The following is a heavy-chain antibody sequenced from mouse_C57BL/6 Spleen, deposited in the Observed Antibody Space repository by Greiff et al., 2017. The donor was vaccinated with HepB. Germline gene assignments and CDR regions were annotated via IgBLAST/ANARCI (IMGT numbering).Heavy chain of an antibody. CDR3: TRSNYGSRAWFAY. CDR1: GYTFTDYE. Sequence: VKLQESGAELVRPGASVTLSCKASGYTFTDYEMHWVKQTPVHGLEWIGAIDPETGGTAYNQKFKGKAILTADKSSSTAYMELRSLTSEDSAVYYCTRSNYGSRAWFAYWGQGTLVTVSA. V-gene: IGHV1-15*01. D-gene: IGHD1-1*01. J-gene: IGHJ3*01. CDR2: IDPETGGT.